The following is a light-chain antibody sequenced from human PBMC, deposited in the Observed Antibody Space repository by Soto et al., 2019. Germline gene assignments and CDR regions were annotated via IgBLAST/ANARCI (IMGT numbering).Light chain of an antibody. CDR2: GAS. Sequence: EMAKTQSPATLSLSPGERANLSCRASQSVSSNLAWYQQKPGQAPRLLIYGASTRATGIPARFSGSGSGTDFTLTISRLEPEDFAIYYCQQRSNWPPISFGQGSRLEI. CDR1: QSVSSN. J-gene: IGKJ5*01. V-gene: IGKV3-11*01. CDR3: QQRSNWPPIS.